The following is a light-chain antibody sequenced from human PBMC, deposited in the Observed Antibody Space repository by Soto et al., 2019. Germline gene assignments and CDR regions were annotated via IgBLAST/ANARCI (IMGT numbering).Light chain of an antibody. Sequence: EIVMTQSPATLSLSPGERATLSCRASQSVSYNLAWYQQKPGQAPRLLIYGASTRATGIPARFSGSGSGTEFTLTISSLQSEDFAVYYCQQYNNWPPRRTFGPGTKVEIK. CDR3: QQYNNWPPRRT. V-gene: IGKV3-15*01. CDR1: QSVSYN. CDR2: GAS. J-gene: IGKJ1*01.